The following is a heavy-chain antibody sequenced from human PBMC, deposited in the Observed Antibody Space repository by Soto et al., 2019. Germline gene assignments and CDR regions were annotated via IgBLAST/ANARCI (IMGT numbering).Heavy chain of an antibody. CDR2: ISGSDGKT. D-gene: IGHD3-3*01. CDR1: GFSFSSYA. Sequence: DVQLLESGGGLVQPGGSLRLSCAASGFSFSSYAMSWVRQAPGKGLEWVSTISGSDGKTLYADSVKGRFSISRDTSKNTLSLQMNSLRADDTAVYYCTRWSYLDYWGQGTRVTVSS. CDR3: TRWSYLDY. J-gene: IGHJ4*02. V-gene: IGHV3-23*01.